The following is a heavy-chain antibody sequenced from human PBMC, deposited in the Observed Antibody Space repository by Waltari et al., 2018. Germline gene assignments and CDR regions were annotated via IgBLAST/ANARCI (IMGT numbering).Heavy chain of an antibody. Sequence: QVQLVQSGAEVKKPGSSVKVSCKASGGTFSSYAISWVRQPPGQGLEWMGEIIPSFGTANYAQKFQGRVTMTADESTSTAYMELSSLRSEDTAVYYCARVWDYYDSSGSSYYMDVWGKGTTVTVSS. V-gene: IGHV1-69*12. J-gene: IGHJ6*03. D-gene: IGHD3-22*01. CDR2: IIPSFGTA. CDR1: GGTFSSYA. CDR3: ARVWDYYDSSGSSYYMDV.